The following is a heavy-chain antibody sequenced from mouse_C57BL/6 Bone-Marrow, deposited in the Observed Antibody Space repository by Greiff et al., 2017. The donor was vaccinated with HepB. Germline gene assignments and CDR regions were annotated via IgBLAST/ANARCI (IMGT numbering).Heavy chain of an antibody. J-gene: IGHJ4*01. CDR3: ARSAYYGAMDY. V-gene: IGHV1-42*01. D-gene: IGHD2-10*01. CDR1: GYSFTGYY. CDR2: INPSTGGT. Sequence: EVQLQQSGPELVTPGASVKISCKASGYSFTGYYMNWVKQSPEKSLEWIGEINPSTGGTTYNQKFKAKATLTVDKSSSTAYMQLKSLTSEDSAVYYCARSAYYGAMDYWGQGTSVTVSS.